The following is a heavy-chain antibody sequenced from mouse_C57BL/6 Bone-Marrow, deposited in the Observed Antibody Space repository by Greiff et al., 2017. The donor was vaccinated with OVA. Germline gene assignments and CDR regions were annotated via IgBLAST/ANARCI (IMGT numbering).Heavy chain of an antibody. V-gene: IGHV1-72*01. CDR1: GYTFTSYW. CDR3: ARGFITTYYYAMDY. CDR2: IDPNSGGT. Sequence: QVHLQQPGAELVKPGASVKLSCKASGYTFTSYWMHWVKQRPGRGLEWIGRIDPNSGGTKYNEKFKSKATLTVDKPSSTAYMQLSSLTSEDSAVYYCARGFITTYYYAMDYWGQGTSVTVSS. J-gene: IGHJ4*01. D-gene: IGHD1-1*01.